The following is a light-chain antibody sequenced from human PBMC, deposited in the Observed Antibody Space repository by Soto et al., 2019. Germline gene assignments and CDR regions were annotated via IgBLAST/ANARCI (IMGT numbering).Light chain of an antibody. V-gene: IGLV2-14*01. Sequence: XSVLTQPASVSGSPGQSITISCTGTSSDVGGYNYVSWYQQHPGKAPKLMIYDVSNRPSGVSNRFSGSKSGNTASLTISGLQAEDEADYYCSSYTSSSTPRYVFGTGTKVTVL. J-gene: IGLJ1*01. CDR1: SSDVGGYNY. CDR3: SSYTSSSTPRYV. CDR2: DVS.